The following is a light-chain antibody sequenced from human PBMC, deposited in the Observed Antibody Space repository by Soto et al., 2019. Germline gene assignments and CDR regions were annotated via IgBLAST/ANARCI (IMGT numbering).Light chain of an antibody. CDR2: GAS. V-gene: IGKV3-20*01. CDR1: QSVSRSY. CDR3: HQYGGSPWT. J-gene: IGKJ1*01. Sequence: EIVLTQSPGTLSLSPGERATLSCRASQSVSRSYLAWYQQKPGQAPRLLIYGASSRATGISDRFSGSGSGTDFTLTISRLDPEDFAVYYCHQYGGSPWTFGQGTKVESK.